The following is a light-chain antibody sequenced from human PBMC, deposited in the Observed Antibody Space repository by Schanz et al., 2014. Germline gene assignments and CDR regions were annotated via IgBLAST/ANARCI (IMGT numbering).Light chain of an antibody. CDR1: SSDVGGYDY. CDR3: CSYADSSTL. CDR2: DVT. J-gene: IGLJ1*01. Sequence: QSALTQPASVSGSPGQSINISCTGTSSDVGGYDYVSWYQQHPGKAPKLMIYDVTNRPSGVSNRFSGSKSGNTASLTISGLQAEDEADYYCCSYADSSTLFGPGTKLTVL. V-gene: IGLV2-14*01.